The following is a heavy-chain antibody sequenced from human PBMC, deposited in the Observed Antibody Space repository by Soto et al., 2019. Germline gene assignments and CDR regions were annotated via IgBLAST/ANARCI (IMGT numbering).Heavy chain of an antibody. D-gene: IGHD5-18*01. CDR2: ISSSGSST. Sequence: QVKLVESGGGLVKPGGSLRLSCAASGFTFSDYYMSWIRQAPGKGLEWVSDISSSGSSTHYADSVKGRFTISRDNARNSLYLQMNSLRAEDTAVYYCARDRVYTAWGWFDPWGQGTLVTVSS. CDR1: GFTFSDYY. CDR3: ARDRVYTAWGWFDP. J-gene: IGHJ5*02. V-gene: IGHV3-11*01.